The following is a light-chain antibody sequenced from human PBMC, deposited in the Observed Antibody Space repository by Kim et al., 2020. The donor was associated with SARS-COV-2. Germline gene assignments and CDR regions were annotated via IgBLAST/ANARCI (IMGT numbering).Light chain of an antibody. CDR3: LQDHSFPYT. J-gene: IGKJ2*01. CDR1: QGIRND. CDR2: AAS. Sequence: IEMTQSPSSLSASVGDRVTIACRASQGIRNDLAWYQQRAGKAPKLLIYAASTLQSAAPSRFGGSGSGTEFTLTITDLQPDDVATYFCLQDHSFPYTFGQGTKLEI. V-gene: IGKV1-6*01.